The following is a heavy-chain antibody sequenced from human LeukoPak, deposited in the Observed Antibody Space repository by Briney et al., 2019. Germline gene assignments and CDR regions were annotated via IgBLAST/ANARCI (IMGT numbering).Heavy chain of an antibody. CDR1: GYTFTSSG. J-gene: IGHJ3*02. V-gene: IGHV1-18*01. Sequence: ASVKVSCKASGYTFTSSGISWVRQAPGQGLEWMGWISAYKGNTNYAQKLQGRVTMTTDTSTSTAYMELSSLRSEDTAVYYCARVPSDAFDIWGQGTMVTVSS. CDR3: ARVPSDAFDI. CDR2: ISAYKGNT.